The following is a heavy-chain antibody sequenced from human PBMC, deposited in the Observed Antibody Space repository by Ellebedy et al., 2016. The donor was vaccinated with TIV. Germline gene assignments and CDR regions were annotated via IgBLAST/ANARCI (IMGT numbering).Heavy chain of an antibody. J-gene: IGHJ4*02. V-gene: IGHV1-69*13. CDR2: IIPIFGTA. CDR1: GGTFSSYA. CDR3: ARAEDIVVVPASLVY. Sequence: SVKVSCXASGGTFSSYAISWVRQAPGQGLVWMGGIIPIFGTANYAQKFQGRVTITADESTSTAYMELSSLRSEDTAVYYCARAEDIVVVPASLVYWGQGTLVTVSS. D-gene: IGHD2-2*01.